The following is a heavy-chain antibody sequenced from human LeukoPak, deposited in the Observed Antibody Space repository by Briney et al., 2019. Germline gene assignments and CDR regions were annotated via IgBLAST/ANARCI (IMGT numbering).Heavy chain of an antibody. V-gene: IGHV3-48*03. D-gene: IGHD1-26*01. CDR3: TRDEVGATTEFDS. CDR1: GFTFSSFE. Sequence: PGGSLRLSCAASGFTFSSFEMNWVRQAPGKGLEWVSYISPSGSDMSYADSVKGRFSISRDNAMNSLYLQMNSLRAEDTAVYYCTRDEVGATTEFDSWGQGTLVTVSS. J-gene: IGHJ4*02. CDR2: ISPSGSDM.